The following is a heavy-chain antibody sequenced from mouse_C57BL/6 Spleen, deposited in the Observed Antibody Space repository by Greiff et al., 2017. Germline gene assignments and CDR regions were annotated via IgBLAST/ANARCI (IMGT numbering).Heavy chain of an antibody. J-gene: IGHJ2*01. CDR2: ISDGGSYT. V-gene: IGHV5-4*01. CDR3: ARDYYYGSSPYFDY. D-gene: IGHD1-1*01. CDR1: GFTFSSYA. Sequence: EVKLMESGGGLVKPGGSLKLSCAASGFTFSSYAMSWVRQTPEKRLEWVATISDGGSYTYYPDNVKGRFTISRDNAKNNLYLQMSHLKSEDTAMYYCARDYYYGSSPYFDYWGQGTTLTVSS.